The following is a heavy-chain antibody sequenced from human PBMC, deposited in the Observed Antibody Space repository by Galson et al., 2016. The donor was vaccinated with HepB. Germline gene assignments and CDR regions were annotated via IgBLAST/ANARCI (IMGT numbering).Heavy chain of an antibody. CDR2: IYYSGST. Sequence: SETLSLTCTVSGDSVSSYSWSWIRQPPGKGLEWIGYIYYSGSTTYSPSLRSRVTISLDTSNNHISLKLNSVTAADTALYYCAREAGRLGDGLIDGWGQGTTVTVSS. D-gene: IGHD3-16*01. CDR3: AREAGRLGDGLIDG. J-gene: IGHJ6*02. V-gene: IGHV4-59*02. CDR1: GDSVSSYS.